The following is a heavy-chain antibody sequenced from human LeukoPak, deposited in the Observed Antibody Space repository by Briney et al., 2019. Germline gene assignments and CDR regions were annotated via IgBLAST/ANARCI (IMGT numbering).Heavy chain of an antibody. V-gene: IGHV4-59*01. CDR1: GGSIRSYY. CDR2: IYYSGST. D-gene: IGHD7-27*01. Sequence: SETPSLTXTVSGGSIRSYYWSWIRQPPGKGLEWIGYIYYSGSTNYNPSLKSRVTISVDTSKNQFSLKLSSVTAADTAVYYCARGRWGFGYWGQGTLVTVSS. J-gene: IGHJ4*02. CDR3: ARGRWGFGY.